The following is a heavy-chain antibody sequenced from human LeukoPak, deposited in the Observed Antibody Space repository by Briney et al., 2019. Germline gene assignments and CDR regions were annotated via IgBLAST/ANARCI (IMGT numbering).Heavy chain of an antibody. CDR1: GFIFSSYW. V-gene: IGHV3-74*01. CDR2: INSDGSST. Sequence: PGGSLRLSCAASGFIFSSYWMHWVRQAPGKGLVWVSRINSDGSSTNYADSVKGRFTISRDNAKNTLYLQMNSLRAEDTAVYYCARLRRGFGVINDYWGQGTLVTVTS. J-gene: IGHJ4*02. D-gene: IGHD3-3*01. CDR3: ARLRRGFGVINDY.